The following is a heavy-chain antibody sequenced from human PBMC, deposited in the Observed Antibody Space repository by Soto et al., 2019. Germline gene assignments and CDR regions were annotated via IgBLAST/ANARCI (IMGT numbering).Heavy chain of an antibody. CDR3: ARDHDDSSGYPIY. V-gene: IGHV4-30-4*08. J-gene: IGHJ4*02. CDR1: GGYIISGGCC. D-gene: IGHD3-22*01. CDR2: IYYSGST. Sequence: SVTLSVTCTVAGGYIISGGCCWSWIRQPPGKGLEWIGYIYYSGSTYYNPSLKSRVTISVDTSKNQFSLKLSSVTAADTAVYYCARDHDDSSGYPIYWGQGTLVTVSS.